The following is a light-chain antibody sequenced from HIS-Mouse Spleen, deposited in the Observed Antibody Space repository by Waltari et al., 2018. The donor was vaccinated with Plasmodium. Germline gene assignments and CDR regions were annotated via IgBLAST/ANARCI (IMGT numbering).Light chain of an antibody. CDR2: DDS. V-gene: IGLV3-21*02. CDR1: NIGSKS. Sequence: SYVLTQPPSVSVAPGQTARITCGGNNIGSKSVHWYQQKPGQAPVLVVYDDSDRTSGSPERFSGSNSGNTATLTISRVEAGDEADYYCQVWDSSSDHPVFGGGTKLTVL. CDR3: QVWDSSSDHPV. J-gene: IGLJ2*01.